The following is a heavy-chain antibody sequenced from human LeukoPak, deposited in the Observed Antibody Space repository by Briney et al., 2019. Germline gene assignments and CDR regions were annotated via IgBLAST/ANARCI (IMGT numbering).Heavy chain of an antibody. CDR2: IYSGGST. CDR3: ARAVVVTAPTYYFDY. V-gene: IGHV3-53*01. CDR1: GFTVSSNY. Sequence: GGSLRLSCAASGFTVSSNYMSWVRQAPGKGLEWVSVIYSGGSTYYADSVKGRFTISRDNSKNTLYLQMNSLRAEDMAVYYCARAVVVTAPTYYFDYWGQGTLVTVSS. J-gene: IGHJ4*02. D-gene: IGHD2-21*02.